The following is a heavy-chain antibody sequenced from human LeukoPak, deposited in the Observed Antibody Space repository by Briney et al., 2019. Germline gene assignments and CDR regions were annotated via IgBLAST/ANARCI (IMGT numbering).Heavy chain of an antibody. D-gene: IGHD3-10*01. CDR2: MYSSGST. CDR3: ARLPGFVTIPKGGDY. J-gene: IGHJ4*02. Sequence: SETLSLTCTVSGGSISSSSYYWGWIRQPPGKGLEWIGSMYSSGSTYYNPSLKSRVTISVDTSKNQFSLKLSSVTAADTAVYYCARLPGFVTIPKGGDYWGQGTLVTVSS. V-gene: IGHV4-39*07. CDR1: GGSISSSSYY.